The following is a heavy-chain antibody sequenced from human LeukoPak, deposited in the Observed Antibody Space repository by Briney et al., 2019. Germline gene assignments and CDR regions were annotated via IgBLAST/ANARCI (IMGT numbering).Heavy chain of an antibody. V-gene: IGHV1-69*13. CDR3: ARGEGYDSSGYYVYYFDY. D-gene: IGHD3-22*01. Sequence: SVKVSCKASGGTFSSYAISWVRQAPGQGLEWMGGIIPIFGTANYAQKFQGRVTITADESTSTAYMELSSLRSEDTAVYYCARGEGYDSSGYYVYYFDYWGQGTLVTVSS. CDR2: IIPIFGTA. J-gene: IGHJ4*02. CDR1: GGTFSSYA.